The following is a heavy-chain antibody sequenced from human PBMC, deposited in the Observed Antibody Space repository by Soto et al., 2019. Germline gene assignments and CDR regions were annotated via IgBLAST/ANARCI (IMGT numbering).Heavy chain of an antibody. D-gene: IGHD3-10*01. Sequence: EVQLVESGGGLVQPGGSLRLSCAASGFTFSSYEMNWVRQAPGKGLEWVSYISSSGSTIYYADSVKGRFTISRDNAKNSLYLQMNSLRAEDTAVYYCAREIWFGELFHTGYFDYWGQGTLVTVSS. V-gene: IGHV3-48*03. CDR2: ISSSGSTI. J-gene: IGHJ4*02. CDR3: AREIWFGELFHTGYFDY. CDR1: GFTFSSYE.